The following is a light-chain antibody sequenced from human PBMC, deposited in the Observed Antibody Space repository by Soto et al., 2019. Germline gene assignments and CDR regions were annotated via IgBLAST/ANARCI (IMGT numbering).Light chain of an antibody. Sequence: QSLLNLTASVSGSPGQSITISCTGTSSDVGGYNYVSWYQQHPGKAPKLMIYEVSNRPSGVSNRFSGSKSGNTASLTISGLQAEDEADYYRSSYTSSSTLVFGGGTKVTVL. V-gene: IGLV2-14*01. CDR3: SSYTSSSTLV. J-gene: IGLJ2*01. CDR2: EVS. CDR1: SSDVGGYNY.